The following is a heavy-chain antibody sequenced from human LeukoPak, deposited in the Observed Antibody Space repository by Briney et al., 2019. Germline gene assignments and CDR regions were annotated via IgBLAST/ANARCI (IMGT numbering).Heavy chain of an antibody. J-gene: IGHJ4*02. CDR3: ARDHCSSTSCYYYFDY. D-gene: IGHD2-2*01. CDR1: GFTFSGYA. CDR2: ISYDGSNK. V-gene: IGHV3-30-3*01. Sequence: GGSLRLSCAASGFTFSGYAMHWVRQAPGKGLEWVAVISYDGSNKYYADSVKGRFTISRDNSKNTLYLQMNSLRAEDTAVYYCARDHCSSTSCYYYFDYWGQGTLVTVSS.